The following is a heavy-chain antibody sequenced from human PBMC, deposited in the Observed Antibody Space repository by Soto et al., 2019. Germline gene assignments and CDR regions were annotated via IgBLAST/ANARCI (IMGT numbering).Heavy chain of an antibody. CDR3: ARSGYSSGWYHWYFDL. J-gene: IGHJ2*01. D-gene: IGHD6-19*01. CDR2: INAGNGNT. CDR1: GYTFTNYG. Sequence: VASVKVSCKASGYTFTNYGVHWARQAPGQRLEWMAWINAGNGNTQYSQKFQGRVTITRDTSATTAYLDLSSLRSEDTAVYYCARSGYSSGWYHWYFDLWGRGTLVTVSS. V-gene: IGHV1-3*01.